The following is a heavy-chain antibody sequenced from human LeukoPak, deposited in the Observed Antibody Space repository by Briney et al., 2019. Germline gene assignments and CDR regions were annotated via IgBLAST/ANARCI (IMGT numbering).Heavy chain of an antibody. D-gene: IGHD3-22*01. J-gene: IGHJ5*02. CDR2: INHSGST. CDR3: ARYTIGGYYYWFDP. CDR1: GGSFSSYY. Sequence: PSETLSLTCAVYGGSFSSYYWSWIRQPPGKGLEWIGEINHSGSTNYNPSLKSRVTISVDRSKNQFSLKLSSVTAADTAVYYCARYTIGGYYYWFDPWGQGTLVTVSS. V-gene: IGHV4-34*01.